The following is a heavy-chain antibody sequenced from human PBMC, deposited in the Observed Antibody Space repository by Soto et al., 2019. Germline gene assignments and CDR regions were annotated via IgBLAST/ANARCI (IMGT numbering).Heavy chain of an antibody. V-gene: IGHV4-59*01. D-gene: IGHD2-15*01. J-gene: IGHJ6*03. CDR2: IYYSGST. CDR3: ARSYRRYCSGGSCYSYYYYYMDV. CDR1: GGSLSSYY. Sequence: SETLSLTCTVSGGSLSSYYWSWIRQPPGKGLEWIGYIYYSGSTNYNPSLKSRVTISVDTSKNQFSLKLSSVTAADTAVYYCARSYRRYCSGGSCYSYYYYYMDVWGKGTTVTVS.